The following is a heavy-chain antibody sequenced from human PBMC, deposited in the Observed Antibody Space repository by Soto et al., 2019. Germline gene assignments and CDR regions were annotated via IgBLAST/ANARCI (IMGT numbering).Heavy chain of an antibody. CDR1: GYTFTSYG. V-gene: IGHV1-18*01. CDR3: ARDMGGYGYGPEDY. J-gene: IGHJ4*02. D-gene: IGHD5-18*01. Sequence: ASVKVSCKASGYTFTSYGISWVRQAPGQGLEWMGWISAYNGNTNYAQKLQGRVTMTTDTSTSTAYMELRSLRSDDTAVYYCARDMGGYGYGPEDYWGQGTLVTVSS. CDR2: ISAYNGNT.